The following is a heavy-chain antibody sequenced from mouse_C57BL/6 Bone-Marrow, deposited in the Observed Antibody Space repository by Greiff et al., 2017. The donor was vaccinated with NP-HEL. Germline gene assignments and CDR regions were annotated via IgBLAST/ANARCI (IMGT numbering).Heavy chain of an antibody. D-gene: IGHD2-2*01. CDR2: IYPRDGST. CDR1: GYTFTDHT. CDR3: ARHGYDRGYAMDY. Sequence: VQVVESDAELVKPGASVKISCKVSGYTFTDHTIHWMKQRPEQGLEWIGYIYPRDGSTKYNEKFKGKATLTADKSSSTAYVQLNNLTAEDSAFYFCARHGYDRGYAMDYWGQGTSVTVSS. V-gene: IGHV1-78*01. J-gene: IGHJ4*01.